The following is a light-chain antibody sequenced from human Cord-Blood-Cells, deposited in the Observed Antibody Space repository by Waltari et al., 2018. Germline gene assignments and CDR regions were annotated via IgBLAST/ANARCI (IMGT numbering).Light chain of an antibody. CDR2: QDS. V-gene: IGLV3-1*01. CDR1: KLGDKY. J-gene: IGLJ2*01. CDR3: QAWDSSTVV. Sequence: SYELTQPPSVSVSPGQTASITCSGDKLGDKYACWYQQKPGQPPVLVIYQDSKRPSGIPERFSGSNSGNTATLTISGTQAMDEADYYCQAWDSSTVVFGGGTKLTAL.